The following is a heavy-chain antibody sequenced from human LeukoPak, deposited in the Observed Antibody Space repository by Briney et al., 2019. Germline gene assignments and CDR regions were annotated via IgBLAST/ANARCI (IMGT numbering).Heavy chain of an antibody. D-gene: IGHD3-10*01. CDR2: IYSGGST. V-gene: IGHV3-66*04. CDR3: ASQKFGELSYYGGY. J-gene: IGHJ4*02. Sequence: GGSLRLSCAASGFTVSSNYMSWVRRAPGKGLEWVSVIYSGGSTYYADSVKGRFTISRDNSKNTLYLQMNSLRTEDTAVYYCASQKFGELSYYGGYWGQGTLVTVSS. CDR1: GFTVSSNY.